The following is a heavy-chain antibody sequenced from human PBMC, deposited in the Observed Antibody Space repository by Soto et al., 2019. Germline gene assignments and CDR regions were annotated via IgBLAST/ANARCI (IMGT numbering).Heavy chain of an antibody. J-gene: IGHJ6*02. CDR3: ARDGGDCGYRLIYYYYIGLDV. D-gene: IGHD5-12*01. V-gene: IGHV1-3*05. Sequence: QVQLVQSGAEEKQPGASVRLSCKASGYDFSSYAMHWVRQAPGQRLEWMGWINIGSGNTEYSQNFQDRITITRDTSSSTVYMELNSLKSEDTAVYYCARDGGDCGYRLIYYYYIGLDVWGQVTMVTVSS. CDR2: INIGSGNT. CDR1: GYDFSSYA.